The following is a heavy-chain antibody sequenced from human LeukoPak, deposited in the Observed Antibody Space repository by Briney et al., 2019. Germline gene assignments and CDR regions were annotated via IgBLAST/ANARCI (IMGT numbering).Heavy chain of an antibody. V-gene: IGHV4-30-4*01. CDR3: ARGGEGYNYVY. Sequence: SETLSLICTVSGGSISSANYYWNWIRQPPGKGLEWIGYISYSGSTHYNPSLKSRATISADTSKNQFSLKLTSMTAADTAVYHCARGGEGYNYVYWGQGTLVTVSS. CDR2: ISYSGST. D-gene: IGHD5-24*01. CDR1: GGSISSANYY. J-gene: IGHJ4*02.